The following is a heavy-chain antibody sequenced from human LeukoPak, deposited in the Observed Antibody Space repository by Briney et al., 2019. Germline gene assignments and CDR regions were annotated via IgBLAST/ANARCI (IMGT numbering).Heavy chain of an antibody. V-gene: IGHV4-59*11. CDR1: GGSIRSHY. CDR3: ARLTATRGYFYYGMDV. CDR2: IYSTEST. J-gene: IGHJ6*02. Sequence: SETLSLTCTVSGGSIRSHYWSWIRQPPGKELEWIGYIYSTESTNYNPSLKSRVTISVDTAKNQFSLNLNSVTAADTAVYYCARLTATRGYFYYGMDVWGQGTTVTVSS. D-gene: IGHD1-14*01.